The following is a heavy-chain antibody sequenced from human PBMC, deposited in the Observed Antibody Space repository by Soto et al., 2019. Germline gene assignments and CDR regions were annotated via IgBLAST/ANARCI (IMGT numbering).Heavy chain of an antibody. Sequence: PGGSLRLSCAASGFTFSSYGMHWVRQAPGKGLEWVAVIPYDGSNKYYADSVKGRFTISRDNSKNTLYLQMNSRRAEDTAVYYCAKDRGCSSTSCYTLYYGMDVWGQGTTVTVSS. CDR2: IPYDGSNK. J-gene: IGHJ6*02. V-gene: IGHV3-30*18. D-gene: IGHD2-2*02. CDR3: AKDRGCSSTSCYTLYYGMDV. CDR1: GFTFSSYG.